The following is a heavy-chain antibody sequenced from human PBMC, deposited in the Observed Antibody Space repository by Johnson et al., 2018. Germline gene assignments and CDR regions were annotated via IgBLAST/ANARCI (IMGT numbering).Heavy chain of an antibody. CDR3: AREHMVRAPGGMDV. Sequence: QVQLQESGPGLVKPSETLSLTCTVTGASIRSYYWSWIRQPAGEGLEWIGRMYISGNTNYNPSLKNRVRLSLDTSKNQFSLNLTSVTAADTAVYYCAREHMVRAPGGMDVWGKGITVTGSS. V-gene: IGHV4-4*07. CDR2: MYISGNT. CDR1: GASIRSYY. J-gene: IGHJ6*04. D-gene: IGHD5-18*01.